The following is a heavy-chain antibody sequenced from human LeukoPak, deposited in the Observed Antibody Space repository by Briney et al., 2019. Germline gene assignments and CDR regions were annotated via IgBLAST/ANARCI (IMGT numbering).Heavy chain of an antibody. J-gene: IGHJ4*02. CDR3: ARRSGYGDYAPY. CDR2: IIPIFGTA. Sequence: ASVKVSCKASGGTFSSYAISWVRQAPGQGLEWMGGIIPIFGTANYAQKFQGRVTITADESTSTAYMELSSLRSEDTAVYYCARRSGYGDYAPYWGQGTLVTVSS. V-gene: IGHV1-69*13. CDR1: GGTFSSYA. D-gene: IGHD4-17*01.